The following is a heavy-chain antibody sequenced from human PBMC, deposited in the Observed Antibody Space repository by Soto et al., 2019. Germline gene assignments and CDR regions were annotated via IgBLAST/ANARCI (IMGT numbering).Heavy chain of an antibody. CDR3: TREQSDDNYFDP. J-gene: IGHJ5*02. V-gene: IGHV4-4*07. CDR2: IYATGTT. D-gene: IGHD6-19*01. Sequence: SETLSLTCTVSGASISGFYWSWIRKSAGKGLEWIGRIYATGTTDYNPSLKSRVMMSVDTSKKQFSLRLISVTAADTAVYYCTREQSDDNYFDPWGQGTLVTVSS. CDR1: GASISGFY.